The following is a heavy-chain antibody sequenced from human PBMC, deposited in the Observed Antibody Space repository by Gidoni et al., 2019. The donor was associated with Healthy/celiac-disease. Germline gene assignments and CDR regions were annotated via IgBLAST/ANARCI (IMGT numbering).Heavy chain of an antibody. J-gene: IGHJ6*02. V-gene: IGHV4-31*03. D-gene: IGHD3-10*01. Sequence: QVQLQESGPGLVTPSQTLSLTCPVSGGSIRSGGYYWSWIRPHPGKGLEWIGYIYYSGSTYYNPSLKSRVTISVDTSKNQFSLKLSSVTAADTAVYYCARDGSTSGNGMDVWGQGTTVTVSS. CDR2: IYYSGST. CDR3: ARDGSTSGNGMDV. CDR1: GGSIRSGGYY.